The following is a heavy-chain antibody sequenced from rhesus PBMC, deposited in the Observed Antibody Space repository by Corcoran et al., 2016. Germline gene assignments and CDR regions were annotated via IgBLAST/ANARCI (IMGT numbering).Heavy chain of an antibody. J-gene: IGHJ4*01. CDR2: IYGNSAST. CDR1: GGSISGYYY. Sequence: QVQLQQWGEGLVKPSETLSLTCAVYGGSISGYYYWSWIRQPPWKGLGWIGYIYGNSASTNYHPSLKNRVTISKDTSKNLFSLKLSSVTAAATAVYYCAREAHYGNYGPPYWGQGVLVTVSS. V-gene: IGHV4-73*01. CDR3: AREAHYGNYGPPY. D-gene: IGHD4-35*01.